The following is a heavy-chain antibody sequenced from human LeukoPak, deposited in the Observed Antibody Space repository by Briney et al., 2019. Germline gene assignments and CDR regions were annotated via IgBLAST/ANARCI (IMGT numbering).Heavy chain of an antibody. CDR2: INPNSGGT. Sequence: ASVKVSCKASGYTFTGYYMHWVRQALGQGLEWMGWINPNSGGTNYAQKFQGRVTMTRDTSISTAYMELSRLRSDDTAVYYCARGGSSHYYYYYYGMDVWGQGTTVTVSS. D-gene: IGHD6-19*01. CDR3: ARGGSSHYYYYYYGMDV. CDR1: GYTFTGYY. V-gene: IGHV1-2*02. J-gene: IGHJ6*02.